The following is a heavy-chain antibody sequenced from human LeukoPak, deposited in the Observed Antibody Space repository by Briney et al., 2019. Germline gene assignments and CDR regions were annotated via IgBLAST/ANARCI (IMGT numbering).Heavy chain of an antibody. V-gene: IGHV4-30-2*01. D-gene: IGHD6-19*01. J-gene: IGHJ4*02. CDR2: ISHSGST. Sequence: PSETLSLTCTVSGGSISSGGYYWSWIRQPPGKGLEWIGYISHSGSTYYNPSLKSQVTISVDMSKNQFSLKLSSVTAADTAVYYCARGRPYSSGWYQKVWYFDYWGQGTLVTVSS. CDR3: ARGRPYSSGWYQKVWYFDY. CDR1: GGSISSGGYY.